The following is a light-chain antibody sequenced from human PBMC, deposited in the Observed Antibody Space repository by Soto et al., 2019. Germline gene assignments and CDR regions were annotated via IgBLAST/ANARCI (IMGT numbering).Light chain of an antibody. Sequence: DIQMTQSPSTLSASVGDRVTITCRASQSISSWLAWYQQKPGNAPKLLIYDASRLESGVPSRFSGSGSGTEFTLTISSLQPDDFATYYCQQYNSYWTFGQGTKVEIK. CDR1: QSISSW. CDR2: DAS. J-gene: IGKJ1*01. V-gene: IGKV1-5*01. CDR3: QQYNSYWT.